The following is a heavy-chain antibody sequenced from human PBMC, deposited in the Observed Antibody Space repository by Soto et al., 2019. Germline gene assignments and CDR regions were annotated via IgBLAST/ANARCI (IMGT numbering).Heavy chain of an antibody. Sequence: EVQLVESGGGLVQPGGSLRLSCAASGFTFSSYEMNWVRQAPGKGLEWVSYISSSGSTIYYADSVKGRFTISRDNAKNSLYLQMNSPRAEDTAVYYCARDRAQGIFGVVTPFDYWGQGTLVTVSS. V-gene: IGHV3-48*03. CDR2: ISSSGSTI. CDR1: GFTFSSYE. J-gene: IGHJ4*02. CDR3: ARDRAQGIFGVVTPFDY. D-gene: IGHD3-3*01.